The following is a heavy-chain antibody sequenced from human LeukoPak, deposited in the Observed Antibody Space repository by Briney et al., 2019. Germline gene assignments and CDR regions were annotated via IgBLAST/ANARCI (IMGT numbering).Heavy chain of an antibody. CDR2: ISPSSGTM. J-gene: IGHJ4*02. V-gene: IGHV3-48*02. CDR1: GFTFSGYS. Sequence: GGSLRLSCAASGFTFSGYSMNWVRQAPGKGLEWVSYISPSSGTMYYADSVEGRFTISRDNARNSLYLHMNRLRDEDTAVYYCARAAYSSSPDYWGQGTLVTVSS. CDR3: ARAAYSSSPDY. D-gene: IGHD6-13*01.